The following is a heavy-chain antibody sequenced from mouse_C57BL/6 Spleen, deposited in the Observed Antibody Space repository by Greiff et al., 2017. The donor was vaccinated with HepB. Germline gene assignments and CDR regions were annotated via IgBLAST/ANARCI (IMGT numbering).Heavy chain of an antibody. V-gene: IGHV5-9-1*02. Sequence: DVMLVESGEGLVKPGGSLKLSCAASGFTFSSYAMSWVRQTPEKRLEWVAYISSGGDYIYYADTVKGRFTISRDNARNTLYLQMSSLKSEDTAMYYCTRGGLWYFDVWGTGTTVTVSS. J-gene: IGHJ1*03. CDR2: ISSGGDYI. CDR3: TRGGLWYFDV. D-gene: IGHD3-3*01. CDR1: GFTFSSYA.